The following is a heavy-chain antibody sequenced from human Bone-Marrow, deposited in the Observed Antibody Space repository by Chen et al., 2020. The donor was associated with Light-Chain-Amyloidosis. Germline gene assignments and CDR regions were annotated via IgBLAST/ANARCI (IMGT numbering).Heavy chain of an antibody. V-gene: IGHV5-51*01. D-gene: IGHD5-12*01. CDR2: IYTDDSDA. CDR3: ARRRDGYNFDY. J-gene: IGHJ4*02. Sequence: EVQLEQSGPEVKKPGESLKISCKGSGYTFPNYWIGWVRQMPGKGLEWMGVIYTDDSDARYSPSFEGQVTISADKSITTAYLQWRSLKASDTAMYHCARRRDGYNFDYWGQGTLVTVSS. CDR1: GYTFPNYW.